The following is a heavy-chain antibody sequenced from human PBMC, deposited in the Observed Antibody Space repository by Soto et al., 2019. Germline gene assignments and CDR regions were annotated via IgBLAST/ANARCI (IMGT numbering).Heavy chain of an antibody. CDR3: AKGGEGEWELPHIILFDY. Sequence: EVQLVESGGGLVQPGRSLRLSCAASGFTFDDYAMHWVRQAPGKGLEWVSGISWNSGSIGYADSVKGRFTISRDNAKNSLYLQMNSLRAEDTALYYCAKGGEGEWELPHIILFDYWGQGTLVTVSS. J-gene: IGHJ4*02. CDR1: GFTFDDYA. CDR2: ISWNSGSI. V-gene: IGHV3-9*01. D-gene: IGHD1-26*01.